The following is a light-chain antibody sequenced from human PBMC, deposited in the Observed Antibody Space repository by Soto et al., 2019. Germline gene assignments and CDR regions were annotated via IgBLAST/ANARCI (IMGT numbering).Light chain of an antibody. CDR3: QQYNSYSLT. Sequence: IQMTQSPSTLSSSVGDTVTLTWQASQTIGTWLAWYQQKPAKAPKLLIYKASTLESGVPSRFRGSGSGTEFTLTISSLKPEDFETYYCQQYNSYSLTFGGGTKVDIK. CDR1: QTIGTW. CDR2: KAS. J-gene: IGKJ4*01. V-gene: IGKV1-5*03.